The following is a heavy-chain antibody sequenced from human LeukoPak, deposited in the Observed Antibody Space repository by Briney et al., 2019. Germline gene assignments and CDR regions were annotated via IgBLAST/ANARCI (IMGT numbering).Heavy chain of an antibody. Sequence: GESLKISCTGSQYIFTSYWIGWVRRMPGKGLEWMGIINPDDSDTRYSPSFQGQVTFSADKSISTAYLQWSSLKASDTAMYYCARQENYHDSGSYYNSPYFFDYWGQGTLLTVSS. CDR1: QYIFTSYW. J-gene: IGHJ4*02. CDR3: ARQENYHDSGSYYNSPYFFDY. V-gene: IGHV5-51*01. CDR2: INPDDSDT. D-gene: IGHD3-10*01.